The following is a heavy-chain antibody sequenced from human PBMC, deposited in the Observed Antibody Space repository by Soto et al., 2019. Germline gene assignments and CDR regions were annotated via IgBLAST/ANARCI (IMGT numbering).Heavy chain of an antibody. V-gene: IGHV3-33*01. Sequence: QVQLVESGGGVVQPGRSLRLSCAASGFTFSSYSMHWVRQAPGKGLEWVAVIWYDGSNKYYADSVKGRFTISRDNSKNTLYLQMNSLRAEDTAVYYCARVLGYSSGWYAVGLDYWGQGTLVTVSS. CDR2: IWYDGSNK. D-gene: IGHD6-19*01. CDR3: ARVLGYSSGWYAVGLDY. CDR1: GFTFSSYS. J-gene: IGHJ4*02.